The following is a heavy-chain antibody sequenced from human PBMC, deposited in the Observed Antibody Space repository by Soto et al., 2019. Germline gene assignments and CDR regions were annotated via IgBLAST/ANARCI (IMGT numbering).Heavy chain of an antibody. V-gene: IGHV2-5*02. D-gene: IGHD4-17*01. CDR2: IYWDDDK. J-gene: IGHJ4*02. Sequence: QITLKESGPPLVRPAQTLTLTCAFSGFSLTTTHMGVAWIRQPPGKALEGLALIYWDDDKRYSPSLKNRLAISKDTSRTRVVLTITNMNPEDTGTYFCAHAGDYDLLSFDHWGPGTLVTVSS. CDR1: GFSLTTTHMG. CDR3: AHAGDYDLLSFDH.